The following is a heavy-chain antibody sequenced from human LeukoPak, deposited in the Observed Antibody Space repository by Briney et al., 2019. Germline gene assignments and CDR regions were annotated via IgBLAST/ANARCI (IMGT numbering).Heavy chain of an antibody. D-gene: IGHD3-22*01. CDR3: VRGDSRDY. Sequence: GGSLRLSCAASGFTFSSYSMNWVRQAPGKGLEWVSSISSSSSYIYYADSVKGRFTISRDNAMQSLYLQMNSLRADDTAVYYCVRGDSRDYWGQGTLVTVSS. J-gene: IGHJ4*02. CDR2: ISSSSSYI. CDR1: GFTFSSYS. V-gene: IGHV3-21*01.